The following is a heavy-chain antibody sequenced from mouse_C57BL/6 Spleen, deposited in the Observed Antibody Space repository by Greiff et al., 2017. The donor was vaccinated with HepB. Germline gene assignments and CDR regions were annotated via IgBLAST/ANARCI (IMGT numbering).Heavy chain of an antibody. J-gene: IGHJ3*01. CDR1: GYTFTSYW. V-gene: IGHV1-50*01. CDR2: IDPSDSYT. CDR3: ARGDGSSPAWFAY. D-gene: IGHD1-1*01. Sequence: VQLQQSGAELVKPGASVKLSCKASGYTFTSYWMQWVTQRPGQGREWIGEIDPSDSYTNYSQKFKGKATLTVDTSSSTAYMQLSSLTSEDSAVYYCARGDGSSPAWFAYWGQGTLVTVSA.